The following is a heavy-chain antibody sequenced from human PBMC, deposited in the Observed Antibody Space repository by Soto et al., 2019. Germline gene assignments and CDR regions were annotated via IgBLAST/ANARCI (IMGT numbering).Heavy chain of an antibody. D-gene: IGHD2-15*01. CDR1: GYSFSNYW. V-gene: IGHV5-51*01. Sequence: SGESLKISCKVSGYSFSNYWIAWVRQMPGKGLEWMGIIFPADSDTKYSPSFQGQVTISADKSISTAYLQWSSLKASDTAMYYCASSVVVPSTMNYFDYWGQGSLVTVSS. CDR2: IFPADSDT. CDR3: ASSVVVPSTMNYFDY. J-gene: IGHJ4*02.